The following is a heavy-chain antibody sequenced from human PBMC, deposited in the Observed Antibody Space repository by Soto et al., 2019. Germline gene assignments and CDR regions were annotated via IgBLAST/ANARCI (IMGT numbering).Heavy chain of an antibody. CDR1: GFSFSSYT. V-gene: IGHV3-21*06. Sequence: PGGSLGLSCPASGFSFSSYTMNSVRQAPGKGLQWVASITNRGTHTYSADSVKGRFTISRDNDKNSLYLQMNNLRSEDTATYYFTRAHEVACVDSWSLGTLVTV. J-gene: IGHJ1*01. CDR3: TRAHEVACVDS. CDR2: ITNRGTHT. D-gene: IGHD5-12*01.